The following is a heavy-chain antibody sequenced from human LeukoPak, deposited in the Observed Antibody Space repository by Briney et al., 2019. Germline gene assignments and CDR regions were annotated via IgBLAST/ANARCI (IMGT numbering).Heavy chain of an antibody. CDR2: IIPIFGTA. V-gene: IGHV1-69*05. J-gene: IGHJ5*02. Sequence: GASVKVSCKASGGTFSSYAISWVRQAPGQGLEWMGGIIPIFGTANYAQKFQGRVTITTDESTSTAYMELSSLRSEDMAVYYCARSATGTTFWFDPWGQGTLVTVSS. CDR3: ARSATGTTFWFDP. D-gene: IGHD1-7*01. CDR1: GGTFSSYA.